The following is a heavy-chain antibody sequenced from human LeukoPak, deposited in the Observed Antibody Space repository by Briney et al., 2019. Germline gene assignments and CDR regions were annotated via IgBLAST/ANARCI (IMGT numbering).Heavy chain of an antibody. J-gene: IGHJ3*02. Sequence: SETLSLTCTVSGGSISSYCWSWIRQPPGKGLEWIGYIYYSGSTNYNPSLKSRVTISVDTSKNQFSLKLSSVTAADTAVYYCARGEGYCSSTSCYADAFDIWGQGTKVTVSS. V-gene: IGHV4-59*01. CDR1: GGSISSYC. CDR2: IYYSGST. CDR3: ARGEGYCSSTSCYADAFDI. D-gene: IGHD2-2*01.